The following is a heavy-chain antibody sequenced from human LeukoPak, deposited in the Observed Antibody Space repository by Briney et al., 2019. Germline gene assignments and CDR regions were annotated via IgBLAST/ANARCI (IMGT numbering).Heavy chain of an antibody. Sequence: GGSLRLSCAAPGFTFSSYAMNWVRQAPGKGLEWVSTLSGDGSTPYYADSVKGRFTISRDNSKNTLFLQTNSPRAEDTAVYYCAKRGFCPSSCNFDYWGQGTLVAVSS. CDR2: LSGDGSTP. CDR3: AKRGFCPSSCNFDY. V-gene: IGHV3-23*01. CDR1: GFTFSSYA. D-gene: IGHD2-2*01. J-gene: IGHJ4*02.